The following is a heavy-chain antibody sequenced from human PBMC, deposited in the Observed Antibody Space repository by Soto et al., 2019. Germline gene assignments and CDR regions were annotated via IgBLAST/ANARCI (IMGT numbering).Heavy chain of an antibody. CDR2: IYYSGST. CDR3: ARVGGDFWSGPTYLAY. D-gene: IGHD3-3*01. J-gene: IGHJ4*02. V-gene: IGHV4-59*01. Sequence: SETLSLTCTVSGGSISSYYWSWIRQPPGKGLEWIGYIYYSGSTNYNPSLKSRVTISVDTSKNQFSLKLSSVTAADTAVYYCARVGGDFWSGPTYLAYWGQGTLVTVSS. CDR1: GGSISSYY.